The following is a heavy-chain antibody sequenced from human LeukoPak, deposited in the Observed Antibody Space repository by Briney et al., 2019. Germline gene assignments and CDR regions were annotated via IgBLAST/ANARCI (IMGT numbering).Heavy chain of an antibody. CDR1: GFTFSSYS. CDR2: ITGDGGGT. D-gene: IGHD1-26*01. Sequence: PGGSLRLSCAASGFTFSSYSMNWVRQAPGKGLEWVSAITGDGGGTNHADSVKGRFTISRDNSKNILYLQMNSLRADDTAAYYCVKEASSGNFVTIDCWGQGTLVTVSS. J-gene: IGHJ4*02. V-gene: IGHV3-23*01. CDR3: VKEASSGNFVTIDC.